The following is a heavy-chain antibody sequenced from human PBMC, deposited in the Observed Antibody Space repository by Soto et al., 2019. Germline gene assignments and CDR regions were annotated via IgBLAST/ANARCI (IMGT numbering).Heavy chain of an antibody. V-gene: IGHV1-3*01. CDR1: GYTFTSYA. CDR2: INAGNGNT. CDR3: AKGYCSGGSCYGPRYFDL. D-gene: IGHD2-15*01. Sequence: ASVKVSCNASGYTFTSYAMHWVRQAPGQRLEWMGWINAGNGNTKYSQKFQGRVTITRDTSASTAYMELSSLRSEDTAVYYCAKGYCSGGSCYGPRYFDLWGRGTLVTVSS. J-gene: IGHJ2*01.